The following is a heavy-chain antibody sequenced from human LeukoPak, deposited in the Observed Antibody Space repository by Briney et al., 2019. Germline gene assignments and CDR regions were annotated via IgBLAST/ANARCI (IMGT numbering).Heavy chain of an antibody. CDR2: IHPSDGF. CDR1: GGSCDDYY. Sequence: SETLSLTCDAYGGSCDDYYFSWIRQPPGKGLEWIGEIHPSDGFYYNSSLVSRITISIDPSKTHFSLRLASVTAADTAFYYCARGRDRSKSGDHWGQGSLVTVSS. CDR3: ARGRDRSKSGDH. D-gene: IGHD5-24*01. V-gene: IGHV4-34*01. J-gene: IGHJ4*02.